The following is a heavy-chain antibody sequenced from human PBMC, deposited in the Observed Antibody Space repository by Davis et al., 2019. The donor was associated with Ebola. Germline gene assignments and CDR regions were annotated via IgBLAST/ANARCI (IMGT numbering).Heavy chain of an antibody. D-gene: IGHD3-10*01. CDR3: AKDLTSYYGSGDFFDY. J-gene: IGHJ4*02. CDR1: GFLFSSYA. CDR2: ISASGGAT. Sequence: GESLKISCAASGFLFSSYAMSWVRQDPGRGLEWVSSISASGGATFYADSVKGRIVMSRDNSNDTLYLRMNNLRAEDTAIYYCAKDLTSYYGSGDFFDYWGQGILVTVSS. V-gene: IGHV3-23*01.